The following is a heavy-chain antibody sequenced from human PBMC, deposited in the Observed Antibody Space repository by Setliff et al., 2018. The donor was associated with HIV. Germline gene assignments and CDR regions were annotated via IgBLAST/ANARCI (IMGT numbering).Heavy chain of an antibody. Sequence: GGSLRLSCEASGSTFSDFWMHWVRQAPGKGLEWVASISPDGSRNYCVGSVKGRFTASRDNAKSSLYLQMNSLRAEDTAVYYCAKGAPSDGIHYYYYMDVWGKGTTVTVSS. CDR2: ISPDGSRN. J-gene: IGHJ6*03. D-gene: IGHD3-16*01. CDR1: GSTFSDFW. CDR3: AKGAPSDGIHYYYYMDV. V-gene: IGHV3-7*03.